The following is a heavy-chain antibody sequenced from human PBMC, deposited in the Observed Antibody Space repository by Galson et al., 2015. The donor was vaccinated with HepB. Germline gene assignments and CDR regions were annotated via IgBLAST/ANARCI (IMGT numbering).Heavy chain of an antibody. CDR2: ISGSGGST. Sequence: SLRLSCAASGFTFRRYAMSWVRQAPGKGLEWVSAISGSGGSTYYADSVQGRFTISRDNSKNTLYLQMNSLRVEDTAVYYCANPGAFACPANYFDYWGQGTLITVSS. CDR3: ANPGAFACPANYFDY. D-gene: IGHD3-10*01. CDR1: GFTFRRYA. J-gene: IGHJ4*02. V-gene: IGHV3-23*01.